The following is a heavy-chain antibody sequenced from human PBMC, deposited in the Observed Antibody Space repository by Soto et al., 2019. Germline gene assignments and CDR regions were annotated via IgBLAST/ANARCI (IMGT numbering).Heavy chain of an antibody. CDR3: AKVDGGHDFWSGYYTNYYYYGMDV. CDR1: GFTFSSYA. D-gene: IGHD3-3*01. CDR2: ISYDGSNK. V-gene: IGHV3-30-3*01. Sequence: PGGSLRLSCAASGFTFSSYAMHWVRQAPGKGLEWVAVISYDGSNKYYADSVKGRFTISRDNSKNTLYLQMNSLRAEDTAVYYCAKVDGGHDFWSGYYTNYYYYGMDVWGQGTTVTVSS. J-gene: IGHJ6*02.